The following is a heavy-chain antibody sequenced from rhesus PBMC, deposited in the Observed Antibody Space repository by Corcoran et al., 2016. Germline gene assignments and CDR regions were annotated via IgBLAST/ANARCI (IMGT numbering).Heavy chain of an antibody. J-gene: IGHJ4*01. CDR2: IYGSGSST. Sequence: QLQLQESGPGLVKPSETLSLTCAVSGGSISSSYWSWLRQAPGKGLEWIGYIYGSGSSTNYNPSLKSRVTLSVDTSKNQLSLKLSSVTAADTAVYYCASGRAAATVYWGQGVLVTVSS. V-gene: IGHV4-169*02. CDR1: GGSISSSY. D-gene: IGHD6-43*01. CDR3: ASGRAAATVY.